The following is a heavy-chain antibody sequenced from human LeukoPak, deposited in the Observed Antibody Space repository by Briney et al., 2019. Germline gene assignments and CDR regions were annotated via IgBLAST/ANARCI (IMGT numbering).Heavy chain of an antibody. CDR1: GFTFSSYA. J-gene: IGHJ4*02. CDR2: ISYDGSNK. CDR3: AIIPDIVVVVAATDDY. D-gene: IGHD2-15*01. V-gene: IGHV3-30-3*01. Sequence: GGSLRLSCAASGFTFSSYAISWVRQAPGKGLEWVAVISYDGSNKYYADSVKGRFTISRDNSKNTLYLQMNSLRAEDTAVYYCAIIPDIVVVVAATDDYWGQGTLVTVSS.